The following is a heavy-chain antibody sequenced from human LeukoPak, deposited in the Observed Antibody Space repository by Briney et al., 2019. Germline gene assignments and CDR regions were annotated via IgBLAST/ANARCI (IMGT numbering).Heavy chain of an antibody. CDR2: IYYSGTT. CDR3: ARQLSGDYQWRFEY. CDR1: SGSINNKLHY. J-gene: IGHJ4*02. V-gene: IGHV4-39*02. D-gene: IGHD6-19*01. Sequence: SETLSLTCTVSSGSINNKLHYWGWIRQPPGRGPEWIATIYYSGTTFYNPSLKSRVTISVDTSNNLFSLTSSSVTAADTAVYYCARQLSGDYQWRFEYWGQGALVTVSS.